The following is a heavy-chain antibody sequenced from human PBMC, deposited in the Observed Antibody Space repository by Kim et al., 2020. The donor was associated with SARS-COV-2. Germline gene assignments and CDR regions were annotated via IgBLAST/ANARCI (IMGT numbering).Heavy chain of an antibody. CDR3: ARPEGPRNWFFDL. V-gene: IGHV3-30*04. J-gene: IGHJ2*01. Sequence: GGSLRLSCAASGFTFTTYAMHWVRQAPGKGLEWVAVISNDGSTKYYADSVKGRFTISRDNSKKTLFLQINSLRAEDTAQYYCARPEGPRNWFFDLWGRGTLVTVSS. CDR1: GFTFTTYA. CDR2: ISNDGSTK.